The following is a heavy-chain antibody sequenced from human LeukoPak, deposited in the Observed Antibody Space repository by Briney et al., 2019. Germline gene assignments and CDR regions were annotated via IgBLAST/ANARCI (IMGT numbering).Heavy chain of an antibody. CDR2: ISAYNGNT. CDR1: GYTFTSYG. Sequence: ASVKVSCKSSGYTFTSYGIIWVRQAPGQGLEWMGGISAYNGNTNYAQKLQGRVTMTTDTSTSTAYMELRSLRSDDTAVYYCASRGSISGRYDFDYWGQGTLVTVSS. J-gene: IGHJ4*02. CDR3: ASRGSISGRYDFDY. V-gene: IGHV1-18*01. D-gene: IGHD1-26*01.